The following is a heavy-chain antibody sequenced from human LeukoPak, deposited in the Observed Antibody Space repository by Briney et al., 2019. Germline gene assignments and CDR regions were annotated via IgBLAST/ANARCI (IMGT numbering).Heavy chain of an antibody. CDR2: IWYDGSNK. D-gene: IGHD3-10*01. CDR3: ARETSGIGVDY. CDR1: GFTFSSYG. Sequence: GRSLRLSCAASGFTFSSYGMHWVRQAPGKGLEWVAVIWYDGSNKYYVDSVKGRFTISRDNSKNTLYLQMNSLRAEDTAVYYCARETSGIGVDYWGQGTLVTVSS. J-gene: IGHJ4*02. V-gene: IGHV3-33*01.